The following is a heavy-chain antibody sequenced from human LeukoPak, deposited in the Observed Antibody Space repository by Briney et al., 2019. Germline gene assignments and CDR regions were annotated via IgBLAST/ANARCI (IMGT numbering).Heavy chain of an antibody. CDR1: GGSISSSSYY. D-gene: IGHD6-13*01. Sequence: TSETLSLTCTVSGGSISSSSYYWGWIRQPPGKGLEWIGSIYYSGSTYYNPSLKSRVTISVDTSKNRFSLKLSSVTAADTAVYYCARLRGSSWFLFDYWGQGTLVTVSS. CDR2: IYYSGST. CDR3: ARLRGSSWFLFDY. J-gene: IGHJ4*02. V-gene: IGHV4-39*01.